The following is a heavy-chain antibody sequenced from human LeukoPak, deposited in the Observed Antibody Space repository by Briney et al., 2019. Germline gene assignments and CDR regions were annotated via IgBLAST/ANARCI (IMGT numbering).Heavy chain of an antibody. Sequence: SETLSLTCNVSGGSISRYYWSWIRQPAGKGLEWIGRIYTSGSTNYNPSLKSRVTISVDTSKNQFSLKLSSVTAADTAVYYCARETTVTTAFDYWGQGTLVTVSS. D-gene: IGHD4-17*01. CDR1: GGSISRYY. CDR3: ARETTVTTAFDY. CDR2: IYTSGST. J-gene: IGHJ4*02. V-gene: IGHV4-4*07.